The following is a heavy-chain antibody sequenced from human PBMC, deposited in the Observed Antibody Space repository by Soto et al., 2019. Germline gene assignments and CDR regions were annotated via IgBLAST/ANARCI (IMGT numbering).Heavy chain of an antibody. Sequence: SETLSLTCTVSGGSISSYYWSWFRQPPWKGLEWIGYIYYSGSTNYNPSLKSRVTISVDTSQNQFSLKLSSVTAADTAVYYCARAKGYYDILTDDDTPYYFDYWAQGTLVTVSS. CDR1: GGSISSYY. D-gene: IGHD3-9*01. CDR3: ARAKGYYDILTDDDTPYYFDY. CDR2: IYYSGST. V-gene: IGHV4-59*01. J-gene: IGHJ4*01.